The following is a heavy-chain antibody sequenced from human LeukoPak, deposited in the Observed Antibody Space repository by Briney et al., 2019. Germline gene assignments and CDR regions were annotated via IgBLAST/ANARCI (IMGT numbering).Heavy chain of an antibody. CDR1: GYIFSRYE. CDR3: ARWGWFGELSAFDS. D-gene: IGHD3-10*01. Sequence: ASVKVSCKASGYIFSRYEITWVRQATGQGLEWMGWMNPNSGDTSSAQKFQGRITMTRSTSISTAFLELSSLRSDDTAVYYCARWGWFGELSAFDSWGQGTLVTVSA. CDR2: MNPNSGDT. J-gene: IGHJ4*02. V-gene: IGHV1-8*01.